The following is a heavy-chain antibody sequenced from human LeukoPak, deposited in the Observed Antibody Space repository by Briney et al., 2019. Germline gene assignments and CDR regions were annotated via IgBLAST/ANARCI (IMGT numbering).Heavy chain of an antibody. Sequence: GGSLRLSCAASGFTVSSNYMSWVRQAPGKGLEWVSLIYSGGSTYYADSVKGRFTISRDNSKNTLYLQMYSLRAEDTAVYYCASSGNYRIYYFDYWGQGTLVTVSS. J-gene: IGHJ4*02. CDR3: ASSGNYRIYYFDY. D-gene: IGHD1-26*01. CDR1: GFTVSSNY. CDR2: IYSGGST. V-gene: IGHV3-66*01.